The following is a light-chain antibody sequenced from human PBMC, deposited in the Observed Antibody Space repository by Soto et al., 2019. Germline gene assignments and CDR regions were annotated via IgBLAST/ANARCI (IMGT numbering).Light chain of an antibody. J-gene: IGKJ3*01. V-gene: IGKV1-33*01. CDR3: QQYDHLRPGGFT. CDR2: DAS. Sequence: IQITKSPSSLSASVGDRVTITCQASQDISIYLNWYQQKPGKAPKLLFYDASNLETGDPSRFSGSGVGTDFPFIISILQPEDMAAYYCQQYDHLRPGGFTVGPGTKVDIK. CDR1: QDISIY.